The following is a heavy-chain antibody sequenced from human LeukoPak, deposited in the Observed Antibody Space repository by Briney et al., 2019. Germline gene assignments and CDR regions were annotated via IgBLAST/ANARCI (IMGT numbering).Heavy chain of an antibody. CDR3: TRAAPFIDDFWSPGYFDY. CDR2: IRRKAYGGST. Sequence: PGGSLRLSCTASGFTFGDYAMSWVRQAPGKGLEWVSFIRRKAYGGSTEYAASVKGRFTISRDDSKSIAYLQMNSLKTEDIAVYYCTRAAPFIDDFWSPGYFDYWGQGTLVTVSS. D-gene: IGHD3-3*01. CDR1: GFTFGDYA. V-gene: IGHV3-49*04. J-gene: IGHJ4*02.